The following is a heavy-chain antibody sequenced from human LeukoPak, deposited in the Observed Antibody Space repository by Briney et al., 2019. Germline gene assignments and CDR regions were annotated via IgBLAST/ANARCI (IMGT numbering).Heavy chain of an antibody. CDR3: AKVNRGTNVLSGMDV. CDR2: ISWDGGST. V-gene: IGHV3-43D*03. D-gene: IGHD2-15*01. J-gene: IGHJ6*04. Sequence: GSLRLSCAASGFTFDDYAMHWVRQAPGKGLEWVSLISWDGGSTYYADSVKGRFTISRDNSKNSLYLQMNSLRAEDTALYYCAKVNRGTNVLSGMDVWGKGTTVTVSS. CDR1: GFTFDDYA.